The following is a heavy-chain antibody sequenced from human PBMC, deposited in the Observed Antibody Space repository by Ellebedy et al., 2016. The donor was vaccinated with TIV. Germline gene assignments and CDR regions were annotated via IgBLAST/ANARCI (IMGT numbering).Heavy chain of an antibody. CDR2: IYSGGTT. CDR3: ASRTRGDYPYFDF. D-gene: IGHD4-17*01. J-gene: IGHJ4*02. CDR1: GFSVSRQY. V-gene: IGHV3-53*01. Sequence: GESLKISCAASGFSVSRQYMSWVRQAPGKGLEWVSLIYSGGTTYYADSVKGRLTISRDNSKNTLYLQMNSLRAEDTALYYCASRTRGDYPYFDFWGQGTLVTVSS.